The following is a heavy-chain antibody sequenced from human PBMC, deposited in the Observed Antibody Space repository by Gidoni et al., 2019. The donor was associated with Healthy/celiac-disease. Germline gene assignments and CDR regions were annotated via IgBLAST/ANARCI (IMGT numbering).Heavy chain of an antibody. V-gene: IGHV4-31*03. CDR3: AGLGGWDNWFDP. CDR1: GCSISSGGSY. CDR2: IYYSGST. D-gene: IGHD6-19*01. J-gene: IGHJ5*02. Sequence: QVQLQESGPGLVKPSQTLSPTCPVSGCSISSGGSYGSWVRQHPGKGLEWIGYIYYSGSTYYNPSLKSRVTISVDTSKNQFSLKLSSVTAADTAVYYCAGLGGWDNWFDPWGQGTLVTVSS.